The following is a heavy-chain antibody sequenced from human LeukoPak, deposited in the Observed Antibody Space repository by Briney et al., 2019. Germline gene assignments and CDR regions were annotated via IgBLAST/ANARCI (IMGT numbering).Heavy chain of an antibody. D-gene: IGHD2-15*01. CDR1: GFTFSSYG. CDR3: AKDGLLIGWSGNY. CDR2: ISYDGSNK. J-gene: IGHJ4*02. V-gene: IGHV3-30*18. Sequence: PGGSLRLSCAASGFTFSSYGMHWVRQAPGKGLEWVAVISYDGSNKYYADSVKGRFTISRDNSKNTLYLQMNSLRAEDTAVYYCAKDGLLIGWSGNYWGQGTLVTVSS.